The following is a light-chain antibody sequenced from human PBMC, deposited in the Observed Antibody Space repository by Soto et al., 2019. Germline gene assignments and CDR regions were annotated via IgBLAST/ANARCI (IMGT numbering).Light chain of an antibody. CDR2: GAS. CDR1: QSVSSSY. CDR3: QQYGRSPWT. J-gene: IGKJ1*01. V-gene: IGKV3-20*01. Sequence: EIVLTQSPGTLSLSPGERATLSCRASQSVSSSYLAWYQQKPGQAPRLLIYGASSRATGIPDRFSGSESGTDFTLTISRLEPEDFAVYYWQQYGRSPWTFGQGTKVEIK.